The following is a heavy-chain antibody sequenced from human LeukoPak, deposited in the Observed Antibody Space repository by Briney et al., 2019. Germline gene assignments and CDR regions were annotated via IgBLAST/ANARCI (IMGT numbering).Heavy chain of an antibody. CDR1: GGSFSGYY. D-gene: IGHD5-24*01. V-gene: IGHV4-34*01. J-gene: IGHJ4*02. CDR2: INHSGST. CDR3: ARAGSRWLPRTPCFDY. Sequence: SETLSLTCAVYGGSFSGYYWSWIRQPPGKGLEWIGEINHSGSTNYNPSLKSRVTISVDTSKNQFSLKLSSVTAADTAVYYCARAGSRWLPRTPCFDYWGQGTLVTVSS.